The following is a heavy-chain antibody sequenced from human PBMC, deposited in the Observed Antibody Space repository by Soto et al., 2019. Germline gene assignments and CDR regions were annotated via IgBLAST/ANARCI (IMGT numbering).Heavy chain of an antibody. J-gene: IGHJ4*02. CDR3: ARDRDSSGYHFDY. V-gene: IGHV3-30-3*01. CDR2: ISYDGSNK. D-gene: IGHD3-22*01. Sequence: QVQLVESGGGVVQPGRSLRLSCAASGFTFRSYAMHWVRQAPGKGLEWVAVISYDGSNKYYADSVKGRFTISRDNSQSTLYMQMNSLRAEDTAVYYCARDRDSSGYHFDYWGQGTLVTVSS. CDR1: GFTFRSYA.